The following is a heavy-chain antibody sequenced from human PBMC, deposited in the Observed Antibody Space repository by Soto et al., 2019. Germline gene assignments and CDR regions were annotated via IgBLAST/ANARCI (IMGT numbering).Heavy chain of an antibody. CDR2: ISPYTGNT. D-gene: IGHD3-16*01. CDR1: GYIFFNYG. V-gene: IGHV1-18*01. J-gene: IGHJ6*02. CDR3: VMVDNYVTPTPQDV. Sequence: ASVQVSCKASGYIFFNYGIAWVRQAPGQGLEWMGWISPYTGNTHSATKVQGRLTMTTDTSTSTAYMDLGSLTSDDSSVYYCVMVDNYVTPTPQDVWGQGTTVTVSS.